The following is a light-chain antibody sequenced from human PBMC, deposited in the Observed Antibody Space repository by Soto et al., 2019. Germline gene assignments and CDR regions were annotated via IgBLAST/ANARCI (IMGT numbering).Light chain of an antibody. V-gene: IGLV2-14*01. Sequence: QSALTQPASVSGSPGQSVAISCTGSSSDVAAYNFVSWYQQHPGKAPKLMVFDVSNRPSGVSNRFSGSKSGNTASLTISGLKPKDEAVYYCSSNKSGGNLVLGRGTRVTVL. CDR3: SSNKSGGNLV. J-gene: IGLJ1*01. CDR2: DVS. CDR1: SSDVAAYNF.